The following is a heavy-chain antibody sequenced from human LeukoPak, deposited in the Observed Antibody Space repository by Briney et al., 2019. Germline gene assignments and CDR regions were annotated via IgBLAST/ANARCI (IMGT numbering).Heavy chain of an antibody. CDR1: GYSITSGYY. CDR2: IYHSGDT. J-gene: IGHJ6*03. D-gene: IGHD1-14*01. V-gene: IGHV4-38-2*02. Sequence: SETLSLTCIVSGYSITSGYYWGWIRQPPGKGLEWIGSIYHSGDTYYNPSLKSRVTISVDTSKNQFSLKLDSVTAAGTAVYYCARDRGPGYYYYMDVWGKGTTVTVSS. CDR3: ARDRGPGYYYYMDV.